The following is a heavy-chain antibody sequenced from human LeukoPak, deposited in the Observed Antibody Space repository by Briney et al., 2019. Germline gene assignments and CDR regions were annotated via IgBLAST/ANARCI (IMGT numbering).Heavy chain of an antibody. CDR2: IKQDGSEI. D-gene: IGHD6-19*01. Sequence: SGGSLRPSCAASGFAFSSYWMSWVRQAPGKGLEWVANIKQDGSEIYYVDSVKGRFTISRDNAKNSLYLQMSSLRAEDTAVYYCARDNGRQWLVRGTDAFDIWGQGTMVTVSS. CDR3: ARDNGRQWLVRGTDAFDI. CDR1: GFAFSSYW. J-gene: IGHJ3*02. V-gene: IGHV3-7*01.